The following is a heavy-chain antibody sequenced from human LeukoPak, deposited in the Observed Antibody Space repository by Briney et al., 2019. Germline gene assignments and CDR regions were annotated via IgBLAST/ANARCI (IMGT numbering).Heavy chain of an antibody. V-gene: IGHV3-15*01. J-gene: IGHJ4*02. D-gene: IGHD2/OR15-2a*01. Sequence: GGSMRLSSAAYGFSFMNAWMIWVRQAPGRGLEWVGRIKSNADGGTPDYAAPARGRFTISRDDPKNTLYLQLNSLKTEDTAVYYCTTFYHEYSPYWGRGTLVTVSS. CDR2: IKSNADGGTP. CDR1: GFSFMNAW. CDR3: TTFYHEYSPY.